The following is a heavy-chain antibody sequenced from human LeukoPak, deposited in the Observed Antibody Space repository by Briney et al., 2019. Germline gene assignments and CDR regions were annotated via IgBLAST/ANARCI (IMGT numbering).Heavy chain of an antibody. CDR3: ANTGGGYSYGYWVY. J-gene: IGHJ4*02. CDR2: IYNIGST. V-gene: IGHV4-39*07. CDR1: GGSISSYY. D-gene: IGHD5-18*01. Sequence: SETLSLSRTVSGGSISSYYWGWVGQPPRKGLEWIGSIYNIGSTYYNPSLKRRVTISVDTSKNQSSLKLSSVTAADTAVYYCANTGGGYSYGYWVYWGQGTLVTVSS.